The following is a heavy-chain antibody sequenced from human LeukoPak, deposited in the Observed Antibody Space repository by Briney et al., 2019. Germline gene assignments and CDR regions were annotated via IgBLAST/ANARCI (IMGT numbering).Heavy chain of an antibody. CDR3: AKYGASNFDP. Sequence: PGGSLRLSCAASGFTFSSYWMHWVRHAPGKGLVWVARINSDGSSTNYADSVKGRFTISRDNAKNTLYLQMNSLRAEDTALYYCAKYGASNFDPWGQGTLVTVSS. V-gene: IGHV3-74*01. J-gene: IGHJ5*02. CDR1: GFTFSSYW. D-gene: IGHD4-17*01. CDR2: INSDGSST.